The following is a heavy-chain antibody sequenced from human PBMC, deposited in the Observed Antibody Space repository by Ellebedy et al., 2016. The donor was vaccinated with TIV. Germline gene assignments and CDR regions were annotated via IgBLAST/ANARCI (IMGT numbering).Heavy chain of an antibody. CDR3: ARDLMIRGVMYWFDS. CDR2: ISPNSGVT. Sequence: ASVKVSXXASGYTFTAYYMHWARQAPGQGLEWMGWISPNSGVTNYAQKFQGRVTMTRDTSISTAYMALSRLRSDDTAVYYCARDLMIRGVMYWFDSWGQGTLVTVSS. D-gene: IGHD3-10*01. J-gene: IGHJ5*01. V-gene: IGHV1-2*02. CDR1: GYTFTAYY.